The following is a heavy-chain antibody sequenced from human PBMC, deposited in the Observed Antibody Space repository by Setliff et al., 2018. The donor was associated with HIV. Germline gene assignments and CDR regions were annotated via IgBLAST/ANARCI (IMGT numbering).Heavy chain of an antibody. CDR1: GGSFSGYY. D-gene: IGHD3-16*02. CDR3: ARGSNYDYVWGNYRYTGFNY. Sequence: SETLSLTCAVYGGSFSGYYWSWIRQPPGKGLEWIGEINHSGSTNYNPSLKSRVTISVDTSKNQFSLKLNSVTAADTAVYYCARGSNYDYVWGNYRYTGFNYWGQGALVTVSS. CDR2: INHSGST. V-gene: IGHV4-34*01. J-gene: IGHJ4*02.